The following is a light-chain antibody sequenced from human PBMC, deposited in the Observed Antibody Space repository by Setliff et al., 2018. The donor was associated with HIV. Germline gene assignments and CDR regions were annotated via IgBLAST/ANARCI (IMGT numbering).Light chain of an antibody. CDR1: SSDVGGYYS. CDR3: SSYTTSSTLYV. J-gene: IGLJ1*01. CDR2: DVI. Sequence: SVLAQPASVSGSPGQSITISCTGISSDVGGYYSVSWYQQHPGKAPKLMIYDVINRPSGVSNRFSGSRSGNTASLTISGLQVEDEADYYCSSYTTSSTLYVFGPGTKSPS. V-gene: IGLV2-14*03.